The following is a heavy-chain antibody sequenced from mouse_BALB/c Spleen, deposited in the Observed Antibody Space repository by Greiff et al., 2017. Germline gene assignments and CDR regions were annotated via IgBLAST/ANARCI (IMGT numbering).Heavy chain of an antibody. J-gene: IGHJ3*01. CDR3: ARNPSTVVATDGAY. V-gene: IGHV2-2*02. Sequence: VQGVESGPGLVQPSQSLSITCTVSGFSLTSYGVHWVRQSPGKGLEWLGVIWSGGSTDYNAAFISRLSISKDNSKSQVFFKMNSLQANDTAIYYCARNPSTVVATDGAYWGQGTLVTVSA. D-gene: IGHD1-1*01. CDR1: GFSLTSYG. CDR2: IWSGGST.